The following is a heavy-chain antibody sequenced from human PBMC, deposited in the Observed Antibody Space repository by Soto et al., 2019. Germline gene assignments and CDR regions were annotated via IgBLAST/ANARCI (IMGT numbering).Heavy chain of an antibody. V-gene: IGHV3-53*01. J-gene: IGHJ5*02. Sequence: LRLSCAASGFTVSTYYMSWVRQAPGKGLEWVSIIYTGGSTYYADSVKGRFTISRDNAKNSLYLQMNSLRAEDTAVYYCARVLAYCGGDCYSFDPWGQGTLVTVSS. CDR1: GFTVSTYY. CDR2: IYTGGST. CDR3: ARVLAYCGGDCYSFDP. D-gene: IGHD2-21*02.